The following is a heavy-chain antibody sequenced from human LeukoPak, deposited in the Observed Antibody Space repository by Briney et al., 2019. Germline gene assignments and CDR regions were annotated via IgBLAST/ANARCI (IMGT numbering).Heavy chain of an antibody. J-gene: IGHJ4*02. V-gene: IGHV3-30-3*01. CDR1: GFTFSSYA. Sequence: GGSLRLSCAASGFTFSSYAMHWVRQAPGKGLEWVAVISYDGSNKYYADSVKGRFTISRDNSKNTLYLQMNSLRAEDTAVYYCARDRAIVVVQRGIDYWGQGTLVTVSS. D-gene: IGHD3-22*01. CDR3: ARDRAIVVVQRGIDY. CDR2: ISYDGSNK.